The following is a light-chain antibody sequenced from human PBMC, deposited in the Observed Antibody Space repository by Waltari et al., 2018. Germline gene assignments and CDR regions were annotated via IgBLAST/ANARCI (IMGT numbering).Light chain of an antibody. Sequence: EIVMTQSPATLSVSPGERATLSCRASQSVSSNLAWYQQKPGQAPRLRSYGASTRTTGIPARFSGSGSGTEFTLTISSLQSEDFAVYYCQQYNNWPPWTFGQGTKVEIK. CDR2: GAS. J-gene: IGKJ1*01. V-gene: IGKV3-15*01. CDR1: QSVSSN. CDR3: QQYNNWPPWT.